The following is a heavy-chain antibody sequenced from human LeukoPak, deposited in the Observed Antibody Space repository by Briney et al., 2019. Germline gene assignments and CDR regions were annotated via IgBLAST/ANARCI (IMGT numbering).Heavy chain of an antibody. CDR3: ARGGNALDY. Sequence: PSETLSLTCTVSGGYISSYYWSWIRQPPGKGLEWIGYIYYSGSTNYNPSLRSRVTISLDTSKNQISLRLSSVTAADTAVYYCARGGNALDYWGQGTLVTVSS. D-gene: IGHD4-23*01. V-gene: IGHV4-59*01. CDR2: IYYSGST. J-gene: IGHJ4*02. CDR1: GGYISSYY.